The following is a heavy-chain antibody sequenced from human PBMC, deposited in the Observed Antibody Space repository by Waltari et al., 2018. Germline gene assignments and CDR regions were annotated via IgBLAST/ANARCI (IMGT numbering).Heavy chain of an antibody. Sequence: QVQLVQSGAEVKKPGASVKVSCKASGYTFTSYDINWVRQATGQGLEWMGWRDPNSGNTGYAQKFQGRVTSTRNTSISTAYMELSSLRSEDTAVYYCARAGRTVTTAYYFDYWGQGTLVTVSS. CDR2: RDPNSGNT. CDR1: GYTFTSYD. CDR3: ARAGRTVTTAYYFDY. D-gene: IGHD4-4*01. J-gene: IGHJ4*02. V-gene: IGHV1-8*03.